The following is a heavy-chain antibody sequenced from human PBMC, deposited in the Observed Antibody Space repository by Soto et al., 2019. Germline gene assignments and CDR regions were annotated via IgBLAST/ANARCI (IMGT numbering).Heavy chain of an antibody. J-gene: IGHJ4*02. D-gene: IGHD2-15*01. CDR1: GFTVSSNY. V-gene: IGHV3-7*01. CDR2: IKQDGSER. CDR3: SRDNNCHFDF. Sequence: GGSLRLSCAASGFTVSSNYMYWVRQAPGKGLEWVANIKQDGSERYYVDSARGRFTISRDNAKNSLYLQMNSLRAEDTAVYYCSRDNNCHFDFWGQGTLVTVSS.